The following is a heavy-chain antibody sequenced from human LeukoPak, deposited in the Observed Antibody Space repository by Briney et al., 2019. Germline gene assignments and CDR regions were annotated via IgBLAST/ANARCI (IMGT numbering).Heavy chain of an antibody. CDR1: GLTFSSYA. CDR3: ARDGDAFDI. Sequence: AGGSLRLSCAASGLTFSSYAMSWVRQAPGKGLEWVAVIWYDGSNKYYADSVKGRFTISRDNSKNTLYLQMNSLRAEDTAVYYCARDGDAFDIWGQGTMVTVSS. V-gene: IGHV3-33*08. J-gene: IGHJ3*02. CDR2: IWYDGSNK.